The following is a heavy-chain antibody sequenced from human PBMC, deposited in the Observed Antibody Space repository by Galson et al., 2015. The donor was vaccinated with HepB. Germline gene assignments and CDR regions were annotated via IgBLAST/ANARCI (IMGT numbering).Heavy chain of an antibody. V-gene: IGHV1-18*04. J-gene: IGHJ6*02. Sequence: SVKVSCKASGYTFTNYGISWVRQAPGQGLEWMGWISAYNGNTNYAQKVQGRVTMATDTSTRTAYMELRSLRSDDTAVYYCARDWFGVTSGMDVWGQGTTVTVSS. CDR2: ISAYNGNT. CDR1: GYTFTNYG. CDR3: ARDWFGVTSGMDV. D-gene: IGHD3-10*01.